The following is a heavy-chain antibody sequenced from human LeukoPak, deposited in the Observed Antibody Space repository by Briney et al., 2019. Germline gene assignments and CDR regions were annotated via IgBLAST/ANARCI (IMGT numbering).Heavy chain of an antibody. D-gene: IGHD3-10*01. Sequence: PSETLSLTCTVSGGSISSYYWSWIRQPPGKGLEWIGYIYYSGSTNYNPSLKSRVTISVDTSKNHFSLKLTSVTAADTAVYYCARHDYYGSGNYYYGMDVWGQGTTVTVSS. CDR3: ARHDYYGSGNYYYGMDV. J-gene: IGHJ6*02. V-gene: IGHV4-59*08. CDR1: GGSISSYY. CDR2: IYYSGST.